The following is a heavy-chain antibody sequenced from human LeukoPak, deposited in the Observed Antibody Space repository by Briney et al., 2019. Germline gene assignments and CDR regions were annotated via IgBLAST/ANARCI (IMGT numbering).Heavy chain of an antibody. CDR3: ASFRGAIPDYYYYGMDV. CDR2: MNPNSGNT. J-gene: IGHJ6*02. Sequence: ASVKVSCKASGYIFTSYDINWVRQATGQGLEWMGWMNPNSGNTGYAQKFQGRVTMTRNTSISTAYMELSSLRSEDTAVYYCASFRGAIPDYYYYGMDVWGQGTTVTVSS. V-gene: IGHV1-8*01. CDR1: GYIFTSYD. D-gene: IGHD4/OR15-4a*01.